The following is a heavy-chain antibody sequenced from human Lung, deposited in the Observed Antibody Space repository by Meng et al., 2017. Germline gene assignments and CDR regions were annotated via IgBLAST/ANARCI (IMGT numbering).Heavy chain of an antibody. CDR1: GGSISSSNW. D-gene: IGHD2-2*01. CDR3: ARGLGEAVVPRTMFDY. Sequence: QVQRQESGPGLVNPSGTLSLPCGVSGGSISSSNWWSWVRQPPGKGLEWIGEIYHSGGTKYNPSLKSRVTISVDKSKNQFSLKLSSVTAADTAVYYCARGLGEAVVPRTMFDYWGQGTLVTVSS. J-gene: IGHJ4*02. CDR2: IYHSGGT. V-gene: IGHV4-4*02.